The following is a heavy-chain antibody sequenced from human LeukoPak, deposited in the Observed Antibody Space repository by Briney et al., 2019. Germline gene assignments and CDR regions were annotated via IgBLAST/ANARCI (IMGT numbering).Heavy chain of an antibody. J-gene: IGHJ5*01. V-gene: IGHV3-48*02. CDR3: ARNLAS. CDR2: IGTSSGAI. Sequence: GGSLRLSCSASGFTFSTYNMNWVRQAPGKGLEWVSFIGTSSGAIYYADSVKGRFTISRDNAKKSLYLQMNSLRDEDTAVYYCARNLASWGQGALVTVSS. CDR1: GFTFSTYN.